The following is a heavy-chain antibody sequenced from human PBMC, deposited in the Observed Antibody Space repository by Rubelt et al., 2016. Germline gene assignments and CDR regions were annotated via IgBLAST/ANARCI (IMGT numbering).Heavy chain of an antibody. CDR3: ARGVAVAGNYYYYGMDV. V-gene: IGHV3-23*01. J-gene: IGHJ6*02. Sequence: VRQAPGKGLEWVSSITYTGGTTNYAESVKGRFTISRDNSKNTLYLQMNSLSADDTAVYYCARGVAVAGNYYYYGMDVWGQGTTVTVSS. D-gene: IGHD6-19*01. CDR2: ITYTGGTT.